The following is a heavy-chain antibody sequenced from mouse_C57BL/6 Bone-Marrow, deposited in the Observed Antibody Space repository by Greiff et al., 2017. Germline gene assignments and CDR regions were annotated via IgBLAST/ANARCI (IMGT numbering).Heavy chain of an antibody. CDR1: GYTFTSYG. CDR2: IYPRSGNT. V-gene: IGHV1-81*01. Sequence: QVHVKQSGAELARPGASVKLSCKASGYTFTSYGIRWVKQRPGQGLEWIGEIYPRSGNTYYNEKFKGKATLTADKSSSTAYMELRSLTSEDSAVDFCANLWLRRRRFAYWGQGTLVTVSA. D-gene: IGHD2-2*01. J-gene: IGHJ3*01. CDR3: ANLWLRRRRFAY.